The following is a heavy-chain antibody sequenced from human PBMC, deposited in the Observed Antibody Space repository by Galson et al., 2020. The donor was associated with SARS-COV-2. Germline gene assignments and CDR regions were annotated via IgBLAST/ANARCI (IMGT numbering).Heavy chain of an antibody. CDR1: GFTFSNAW. CDR3: TTHFFGVVVVDPGAFDI. J-gene: IGHJ3*02. D-gene: IGHD2-21*01. V-gene: IGHV3-15*01. Sequence: SCTASGFTFSNAWMSWVRQAPGKGLEWVGRIKSKTDGGTTDYAAPVKGRFTISRDDSKNTLYLQMNSLKTEDIAVYYCTTHFFGVVVVDPGAFDIWGQGTMVTVSS. CDR2: IKSKTDGGTT.